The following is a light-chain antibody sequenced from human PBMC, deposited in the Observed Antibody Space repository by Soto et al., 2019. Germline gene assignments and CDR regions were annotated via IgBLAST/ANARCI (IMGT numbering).Light chain of an antibody. J-gene: IGLJ3*02. CDR3: QVWDSSRNHVV. CDR1: TMRIKN. Sequence: SYELTQPPSVSVAPGQTASITCGGDTMRIKNVHWYQQKAGQAPVLVVYDDTGRSSGIPERFSGSNYENTATLTINRVEAEDEADFYCQVWDSSRNHVVFGGGTKLTVL. V-gene: IGLV3-21*02. CDR2: DDT.